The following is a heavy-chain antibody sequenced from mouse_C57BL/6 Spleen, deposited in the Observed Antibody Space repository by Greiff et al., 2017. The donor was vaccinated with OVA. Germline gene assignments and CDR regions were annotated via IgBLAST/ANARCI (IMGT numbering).Heavy chain of an antibody. CDR1: GFTFSSYG. Sequence: DVMLVESGGDLVKPGGSLKLSCAASGFTFSSYGMSWVRQTPDKRLEWVATISSGGSYTYYPDSVKGRFTISRDNAKNTLYLQMSSLKSEDTAMYYCARHDYYGSSLLGFDVWGTGTTVTVSS. CDR2: ISSGGSYT. V-gene: IGHV5-6*02. J-gene: IGHJ1*03. CDR3: ARHDYYGSSLLGFDV. D-gene: IGHD1-1*01.